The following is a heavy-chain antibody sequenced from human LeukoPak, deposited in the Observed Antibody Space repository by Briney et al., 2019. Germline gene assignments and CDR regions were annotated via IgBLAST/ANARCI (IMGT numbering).Heavy chain of an antibody. D-gene: IGHD5-12*01. CDR1: GGSISSGGYY. J-gene: IGHJ4*02. Sequence: SQTLSLTCTVSGGSISSGGYYWSWIRQHPGRGLEWIGYIYYSGSTYYNPSLKSRVTISVDTSKNQFSLKLSSVTAADTAAYYCARSEGGLRPFDYWGQGTLVTVSS. CDR3: ARSEGGLRPFDY. CDR2: IYYSGST. V-gene: IGHV4-31*03.